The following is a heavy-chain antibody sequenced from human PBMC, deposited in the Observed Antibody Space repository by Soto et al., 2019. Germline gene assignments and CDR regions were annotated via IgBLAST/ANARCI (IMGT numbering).Heavy chain of an antibody. Sequence: GGSLRLSCAASGFTFSSYSMNWVRQAPGKGLEWVSYISSSSSTIYYADSVKGRFTISRDNAKNSLYLQMNSLRDEDTAVYYCARQDIVVVGAATLYYYYGMDVWGQRTKVTVSS. D-gene: IGHD2-15*01. V-gene: IGHV3-48*02. CDR2: ISSSSSTI. J-gene: IGHJ6*02. CDR3: ARQDIVVVGAATLYYYYGMDV. CDR1: GFTFSSYS.